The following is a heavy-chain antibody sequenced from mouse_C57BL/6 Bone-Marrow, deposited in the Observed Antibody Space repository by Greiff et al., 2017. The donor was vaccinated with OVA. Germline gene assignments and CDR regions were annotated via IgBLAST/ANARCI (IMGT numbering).Heavy chain of an antibody. J-gene: IGHJ2*01. V-gene: IGHV1-81*01. D-gene: IGHD1-1*01. CDR1: GYTFTSYG. CDR2: IYPRSGNT. CDR3: ARSPITTVVDY. Sequence: VQVVESGAELARPGASVKLSCKASGYTFTSYGISWVKQRTGQGLEWIGEIYPRSGNTYYNEKFKGKATLTADKSSSTAYMELRSLTSEDSAVYFCARSPITTVVDYWGQGTTLTVSS.